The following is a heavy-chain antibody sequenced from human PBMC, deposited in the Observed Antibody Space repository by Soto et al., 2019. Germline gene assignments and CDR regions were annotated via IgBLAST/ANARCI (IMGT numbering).Heavy chain of an antibody. CDR1: GYTFTNYG. J-gene: IGHJ4*02. CDR2: ISRWTAKS. V-gene: IGHV1-18*01. D-gene: IGHD2-21*02. Sequence: GASVKVSCKASGYTFTNYGITWVRQAPGQGLEWMGGISRWTAKSKNAQKFQGRVTMTTDTSASTAYMELSSLRSDDTAVYYCARSIVVVTALDYWGQGTQVTVSS. CDR3: ARSIVVVTALDY.